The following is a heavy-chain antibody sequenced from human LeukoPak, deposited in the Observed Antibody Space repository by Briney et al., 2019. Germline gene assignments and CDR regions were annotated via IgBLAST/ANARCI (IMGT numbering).Heavy chain of an antibody. CDR2: ITIGVGAT. CDR3: ARGHYEMDV. Sequence: GGSLRLSCAASGFTFSDYYMTWIRQAPEKGLEWISHITIGVGATYYADSVKGRFPISRDNAKKSLYLQMNSLRVEDTAIYYCARGHYEMDVWGQGTTVTVSS. CDR1: GFTFSDYY. V-gene: IGHV3-11*01. J-gene: IGHJ6*02.